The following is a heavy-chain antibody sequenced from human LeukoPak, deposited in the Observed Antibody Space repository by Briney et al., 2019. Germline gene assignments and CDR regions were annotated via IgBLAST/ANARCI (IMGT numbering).Heavy chain of an antibody. D-gene: IGHD6-19*01. V-gene: IGHV3-7*01. J-gene: IGHJ4*02. Sequence: GGSLRLSCAASGFTFSSYWMSWVRQAPGKGLEWVANIKQDGNEKYYVDSVKGRFTISRDNAKNSLYLQMNSLRAEDTAVYYCARTGGSSGWYSPALLKYYFDYWGQGTLVTVSS. CDR3: ARTGGSSGWYSPALLKYYFDY. CDR2: IKQDGNEK. CDR1: GFTFSSYW.